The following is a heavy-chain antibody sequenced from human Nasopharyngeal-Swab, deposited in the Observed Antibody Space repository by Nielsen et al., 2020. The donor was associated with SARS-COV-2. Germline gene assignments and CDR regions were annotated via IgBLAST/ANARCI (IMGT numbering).Heavy chain of an antibody. CDR3: ARVRLRNNWFDP. V-gene: IGHV3-30-3*01. D-gene: IGHD4-17*01. CDR1: GFTFSSYA. J-gene: IGHJ5*02. CDR2: ISYDGSNK. Sequence: GGSLRLSCAASGFTFSSYAMHWVRQAPGKGLEWVAVISYDGSNKYYADSVKGRFTISRDNSKNTLYLQMNSLRAEDTAVYYCARVRLRNNWFDPWGQGTLVTVSS.